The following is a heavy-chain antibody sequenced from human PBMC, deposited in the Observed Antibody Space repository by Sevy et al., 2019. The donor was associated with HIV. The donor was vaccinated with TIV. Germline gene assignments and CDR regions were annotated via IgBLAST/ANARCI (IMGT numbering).Heavy chain of an antibody. CDR1: GFTFSNSA. J-gene: IGHJ3*02. V-gene: IGHV3-23*01. D-gene: IGHD3-16*01. CDR2: IRGSTGRT. CDR3: AKGKDRSDYVSGDFDM. Sequence: GGSLRLSCAASGFTFSNSAMNWVRQAPGKELEWVSVIRGSTGRTFYADSVKGRFTISRDNSNNMLYLQMNSLRAEDTAVYHCAKGKDRSDYVSGDFDMWGQGTVVTVSS.